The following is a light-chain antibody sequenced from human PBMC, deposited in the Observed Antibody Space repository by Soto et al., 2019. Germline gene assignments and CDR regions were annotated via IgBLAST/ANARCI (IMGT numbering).Light chain of an antibody. V-gene: IGLV2-8*01. CDR1: SNDVGGYNY. Sequence: QSVLTQPPSASGSPGQSVTISCIGTSNDVGGYNYVSWYQQHPGKAPKLMIYEVTKRPSGVPDRFSGSKSGNTASLTVSGLQAEDEADYYCSSYAGSNNFVVFGGGTKLTVL. CDR3: SSYAGSNNFVV. CDR2: EVT. J-gene: IGLJ2*01.